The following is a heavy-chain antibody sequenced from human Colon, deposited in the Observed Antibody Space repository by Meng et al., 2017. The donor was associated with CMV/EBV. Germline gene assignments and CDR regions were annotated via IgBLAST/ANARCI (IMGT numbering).Heavy chain of an antibody. D-gene: IGHD3-10*01. CDR3: ARDSNLSGLAY. J-gene: IGHJ4*02. CDR2: VYISGNT. V-gene: IGHV4-4*07. Sequence: QVQLRESGPVLVKPSETLSLPCTVSGASITSYYWSWIRQPAGKGLEWIGRVYISGNTNYNPSLKSRVTMSIDTSKNQLSLNIRSVTVADTAVYYCARDSNLSGLAYWGQGTLVTVSS. CDR1: GASITSYY.